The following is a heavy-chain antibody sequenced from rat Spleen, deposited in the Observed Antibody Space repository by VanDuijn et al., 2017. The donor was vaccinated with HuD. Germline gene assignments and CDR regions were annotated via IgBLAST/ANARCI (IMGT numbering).Heavy chain of an antibody. CDR1: GFTFSSYW. D-gene: IGHD1-12*03. Sequence: EVQLVETGGGLVQPGRSLKLSCVASGFTFSSYWMYWIRQAPGKGLEWVSSINTDGDSTYYPDSVKGRFTISRDNAKSTLYLQMDSLRSEDTATYYCATQEAYYDGYYPSWFAYWGQGTLVTVSS. CDR2: INTDGDST. V-gene: IGHV5-58*01. J-gene: IGHJ3*01. CDR3: ATQEAYYDGYYPSWFAY.